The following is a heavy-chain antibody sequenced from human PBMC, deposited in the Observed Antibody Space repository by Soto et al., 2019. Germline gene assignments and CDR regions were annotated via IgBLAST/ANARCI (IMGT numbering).Heavy chain of an antibody. D-gene: IGHD6-19*01. Sequence: SETLSLTCAVYGGSFSGYYWSWIRQPPGKGLEWIGEINHSGSTNHNPSLTSRVTISVDTSKNQFSLKLSSVTAADTAVYYCARRRGYSSGWTYLDYWGQGTLVTVSS. CDR1: GGSFSGYY. J-gene: IGHJ4*02. V-gene: IGHV4-34*01. CDR2: INHSGST. CDR3: ARRRGYSSGWTYLDY.